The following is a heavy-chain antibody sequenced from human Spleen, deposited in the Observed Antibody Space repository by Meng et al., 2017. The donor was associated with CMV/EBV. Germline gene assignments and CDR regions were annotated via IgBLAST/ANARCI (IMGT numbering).Heavy chain of an antibody. CDR1: GGSISSYY. V-gene: IGHV4-59*01. Sequence: SETLSLTCTVSGGSISSYYWSWIRQPPGKGVEWIGYIYYNGRTTYNPSLKSRVTISLDTSRNQFSLKLSSMTAADTAVYYCARDRSSTYYYYGMDVWGQGTTVTVSS. CDR3: ARDRSSTYYYYGMDV. CDR2: IYYNGRT. J-gene: IGHJ6*02. D-gene: IGHD2-15*01.